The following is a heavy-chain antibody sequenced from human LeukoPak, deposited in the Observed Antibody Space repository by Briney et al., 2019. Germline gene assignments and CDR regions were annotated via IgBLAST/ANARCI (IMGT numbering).Heavy chain of an antibody. J-gene: IGHJ4*02. CDR2: TSYSGST. V-gene: IGHV4-39*01. D-gene: IGHD6-13*01. Sequence: SETLSLTCTVSGGSISSSGYYWGWIRQPPGKGLEWIGSTSYSGSTYYNPSLKSRVTISVDTSKNQFSLKLSSVTAADTAVYYCTRHSSSSFNFDYWGQGTLVTVSS. CDR3: TRHSSSSFNFDY. CDR1: GGSISSSGYY.